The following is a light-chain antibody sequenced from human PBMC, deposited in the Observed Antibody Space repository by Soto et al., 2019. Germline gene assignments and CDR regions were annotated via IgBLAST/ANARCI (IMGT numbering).Light chain of an antibody. J-gene: IGLJ3*02. CDR3: QTSSTDIRV. CDR1: SGHKSYA. Sequence: QPVLTQPPSASASLGASVKLTCTLSSGHKSYAIAWHQQQPEKGPRYLMKLNSDGSHSKGDGIPARFSGSSSGAERYLTISSLQSEDEADYYCQTSSTDIRVFGGGTKLTVL. V-gene: IGLV4-69*01. CDR2: LNSDGSH.